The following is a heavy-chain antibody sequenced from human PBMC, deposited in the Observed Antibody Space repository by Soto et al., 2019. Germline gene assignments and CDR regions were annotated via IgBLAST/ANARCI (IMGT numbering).Heavy chain of an antibody. CDR1: GGTFSSYA. D-gene: IGHD3-22*01. J-gene: IGHJ5*02. V-gene: IGHV1-69*13. Sequence: ASVKVSCKASGGTFSSYAISWVRQAPGQGLEWMGGIIPIFGTANYAQKFQGRVTITADESTSTAYMELSSLRSEDTAAYYCARRQNYYDSSGYWVNWFDPRGQGTLVTVSS. CDR3: ARRQNYYDSSGYWVNWFDP. CDR2: IIPIFGTA.